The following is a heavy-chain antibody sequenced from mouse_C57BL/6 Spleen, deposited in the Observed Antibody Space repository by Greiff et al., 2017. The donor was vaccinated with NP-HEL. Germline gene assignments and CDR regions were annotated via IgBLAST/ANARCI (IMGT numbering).Heavy chain of an antibody. CDR2: RKAGSGGT. CDR1: GYAFTNYL. CDR3: ARKFYDYDGGYYFDY. Sequence: QVPLKESGAELVRPGTSVKVSCKASGYAFTNYLIEWVKQRPGQGLEGKGERKAGSGGTNYNEKFKGKATLTADKSSSTAYMQLSSLTSEDSAVYFCARKFYDYDGGYYFDYWGQGTTLTVSS. V-gene: IGHV1-54*01. J-gene: IGHJ2*01. D-gene: IGHD2-4*01.